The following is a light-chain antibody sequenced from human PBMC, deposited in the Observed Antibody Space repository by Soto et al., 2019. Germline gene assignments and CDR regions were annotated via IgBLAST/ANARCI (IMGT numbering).Light chain of an antibody. J-gene: IGKJ4*01. CDR1: QSISSW. Sequence: DIQITQSPSTLSASVGDRVTITCRASQSISSWLAWYQQKPGKAPKLLIYDASSLASGVPSRFRGSGSGTEFTLTISSLQPDDFETYYCQQYNSYSLTFGGGTKVDIK. CDR3: QQYNSYSLT. V-gene: IGKV1-5*01. CDR2: DAS.